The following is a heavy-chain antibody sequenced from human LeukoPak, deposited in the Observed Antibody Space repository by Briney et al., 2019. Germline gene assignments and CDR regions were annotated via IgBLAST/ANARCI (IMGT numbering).Heavy chain of an antibody. D-gene: IGHD4-17*01. V-gene: IGHV4-34*01. J-gene: IGHJ4*02. CDR3: ARGHLYGEGYYFDY. CDR2: INHSGST. Sequence: SETLSLTCTVSGGSISSYYWSWIRQPPGKGLEWIGEINHSGSTNYNPSLKSRVTISVDTSKTQFSLKLSSVTAADTAVYYCARGHLYGEGYYFDYWGQGTLVTVSS. CDR1: GGSISSYY.